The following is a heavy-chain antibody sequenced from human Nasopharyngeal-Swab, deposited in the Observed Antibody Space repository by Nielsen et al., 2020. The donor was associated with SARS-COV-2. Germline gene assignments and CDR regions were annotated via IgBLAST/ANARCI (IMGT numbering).Heavy chain of an antibody. CDR2: IKQDGGEK. CDR3: ARDSFSRVGAAGSSHYYYYGMDV. V-gene: IGHV3-7*01. Sequence: GGPLRLSCAASGFTFSSYWMSWVRQAPGKGLEWVANIKQDGGEKYYVDSVKGRFTIPRDNAKNSLYLQMNSLRAEDTAVYYCARDSFSRVGAAGSSHYYYYGMDVWGQGTTVTVSS. D-gene: IGHD6-13*01. J-gene: IGHJ6*02. CDR1: GFTFSSYW.